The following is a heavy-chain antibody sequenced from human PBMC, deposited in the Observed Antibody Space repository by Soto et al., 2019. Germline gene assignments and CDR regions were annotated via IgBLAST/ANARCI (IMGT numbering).Heavy chain of an antibody. V-gene: IGHV4-30-4*01. D-gene: IGHD6-13*01. CDR1: GGSISSGDYY. J-gene: IGHJ4*02. Sequence: SETLSLTCTVSGGSISSGDYYWSWIRQPPGKGLEWIGYIYYSGSTYYNPSLKSRVTISVDTSKNQFSLKLSSVTAADTAVYYCARGDKAIAAAGVDFDYWGQGTLVTVSS. CDR3: ARGDKAIAAAGVDFDY. CDR2: IYYSGST.